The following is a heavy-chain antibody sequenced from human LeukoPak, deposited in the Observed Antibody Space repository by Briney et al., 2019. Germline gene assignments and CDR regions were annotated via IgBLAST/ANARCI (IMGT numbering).Heavy chain of an antibody. Sequence: GGSLRLSCAASGFTFSSYGMHWVRQAPGKGLEWVAVIWYDGSNKYYADSVKGRFTISRDNSKNTLYLQMNSLRAEDTAVYYCARVMVRGVRFNGMDVWGKGTTVTVPS. J-gene: IGHJ6*04. CDR2: IWYDGSNK. V-gene: IGHV3-33*01. D-gene: IGHD3-10*01. CDR1: GFTFSSYG. CDR3: ARVMVRGVRFNGMDV.